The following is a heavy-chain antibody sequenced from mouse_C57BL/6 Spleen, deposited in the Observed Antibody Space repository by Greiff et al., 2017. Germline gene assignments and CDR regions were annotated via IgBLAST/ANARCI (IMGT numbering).Heavy chain of an antibody. Sequence: VQLQESGPELVKPGASVKISCKASGYAFSSSWMNWVKQRPGKGLEWIGRIYPGDGDTNYNGKFKGKATLTADKSSSTAYMQLSSLTSEDSAVYFCARSDDNLYFDYWGQGTTLTVSS. CDR2: IYPGDGDT. CDR1: GYAFSSSW. CDR3: ARSDDNLYFDY. D-gene: IGHD1-3*01. J-gene: IGHJ2*01. V-gene: IGHV1-82*01.